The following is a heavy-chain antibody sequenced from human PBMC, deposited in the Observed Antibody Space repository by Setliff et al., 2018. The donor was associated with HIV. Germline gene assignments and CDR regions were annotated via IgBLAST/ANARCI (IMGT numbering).Heavy chain of an antibody. V-gene: IGHV4-38-2*01. D-gene: IGHD1-26*01. J-gene: IGHJ4*02. Sequence: LSLTCAVSGYSISSGYYWGWIRQPPGKGLEWIGSIYHSGSTFYNPSLKSRVTLSLDTSKNQFSLKVTSVTAADTAVYYCARRAAATTNFDYWGQGTLVTVS. CDR3: ARRAAATTNFDY. CDR1: GYSISSGYY. CDR2: IYHSGST.